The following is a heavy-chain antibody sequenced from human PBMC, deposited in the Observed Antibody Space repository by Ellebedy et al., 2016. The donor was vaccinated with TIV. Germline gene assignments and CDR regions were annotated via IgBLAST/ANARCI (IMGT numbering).Heavy chain of an antibody. J-gene: IGHJ4*02. CDR2: INHSGFI. Sequence: SETLSLTXTVSGGAISSYYWSWIRQPPGKGPERIGEINHSGFITYNPSLNSRVTISVDTSNNQLSLRLTPVTAADTAVYFCTSGPDYAKAGYWGQGTLVSVSS. CDR3: TSGPDYAKAGY. V-gene: IGHV4-34*01. CDR1: GGAISSYY. D-gene: IGHD4-17*01.